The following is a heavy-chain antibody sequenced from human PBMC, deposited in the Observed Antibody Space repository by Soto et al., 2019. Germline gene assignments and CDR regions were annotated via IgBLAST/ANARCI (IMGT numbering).Heavy chain of an antibody. V-gene: IGHV1-2*04. CDR1: GYTFTSYD. J-gene: IGHJ3*02. D-gene: IGHD1-26*01. CDR3: ARRIVGATGAFDI. Sequence: ASVKVSCKASGYTFTSYDINWVRQATGQGLEWMGWINPNSGGTNYAQKFQGWVTMTRDTSISTAYMELSRLRSDDTAVYYCARRIVGATGAFDIWGQGTMVTVSS. CDR2: INPNSGGT.